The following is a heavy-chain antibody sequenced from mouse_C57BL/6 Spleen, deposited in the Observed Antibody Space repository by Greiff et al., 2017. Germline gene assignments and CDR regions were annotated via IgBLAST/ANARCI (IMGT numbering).Heavy chain of an antibody. V-gene: IGHV5-6*01. J-gene: IGHJ1*03. CDR2: ISSGGSYT. D-gene: IGHD1-1*01. CDR3: ASAVVATFHWYFDV. Sequence: EVKLMESGGDLVKPGGSLKLSCAASGFTFSSYGMSWVHQTPDKRLEWVATISSGGSYTYYPDSVKGRFTISRDNAKNTLYLQMSSLKSEDTAMYYCASAVVATFHWYFDVWGTGTTVTVSS. CDR1: GFTFSSYG.